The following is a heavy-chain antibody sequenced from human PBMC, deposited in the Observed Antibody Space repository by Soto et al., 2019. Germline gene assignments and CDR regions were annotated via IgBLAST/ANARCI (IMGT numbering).Heavy chain of an antibody. CDR1: GFTFSSYA. CDR2: ISGSGGST. D-gene: IGHD2-2*01. CDR3: AKAQLPLGVYYFDY. Sequence: LRLSCAASGFTFSSYAMSWVRQAPGKGLEWVSAISGSGGSTYYADSVKGRFTISRDNSKNTLYLQMNSLRAEDTAVYYCAKAQLPLGVYYFDYWGQGTLVTVSS. J-gene: IGHJ4*02. V-gene: IGHV3-23*01.